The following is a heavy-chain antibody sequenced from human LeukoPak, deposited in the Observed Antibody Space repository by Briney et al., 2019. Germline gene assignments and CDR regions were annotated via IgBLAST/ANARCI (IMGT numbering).Heavy chain of an antibody. Sequence: PGGSLRLSCAVSGFTFSTYWMSWVRQAPGRGLEWVATIKEDGSEIYYVDSVKGRFTISRDNAKNSLYLQMTSLRDEDTAVYYCARDVGYDLGYWGQGTLVTVSS. CDR3: ARDVGYDLGY. V-gene: IGHV3-7*01. CDR1: GFTFSTYW. J-gene: IGHJ4*02. CDR2: IKEDGSEI. D-gene: IGHD5-12*01.